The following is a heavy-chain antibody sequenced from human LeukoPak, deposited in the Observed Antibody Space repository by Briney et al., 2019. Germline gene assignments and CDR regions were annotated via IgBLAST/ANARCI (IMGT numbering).Heavy chain of an antibody. CDR3: AKDRLWFGEPTAYYGMDV. Sequence: PGGSLRLSCAASGFFFSHYSMSWVRQAPGKGLEWVSGISWNSGSIGYADSVKGRFTISRDNAKNSLYLQMNSLRAEDTALYYCAKDRLWFGEPTAYYGMDVWGQGTTVTVSS. D-gene: IGHD3-10*01. CDR2: ISWNSGSI. CDR1: GFFFSHYS. V-gene: IGHV3-9*01. J-gene: IGHJ6*02.